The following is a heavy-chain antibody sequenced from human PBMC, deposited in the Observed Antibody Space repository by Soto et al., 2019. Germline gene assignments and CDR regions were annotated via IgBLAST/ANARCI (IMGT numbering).Heavy chain of an antibody. Sequence: EVQLVETGGGLIQPGGSLRLSCAASGFTVSRNYMSWVRQAPGKGLEWVSVIYSGGSTYYADSVKGRFTISRDNSKHTLYLQMNRLRAEDTAVYYCARDSGTYYVTNYYYYGMDVWGQGTTVTVSS. V-gene: IGHV3-53*02. CDR3: ARDSGTYYVTNYYYYGMDV. J-gene: IGHJ6*02. CDR1: GFTVSRNY. D-gene: IGHD3-3*01. CDR2: IYSGGST.